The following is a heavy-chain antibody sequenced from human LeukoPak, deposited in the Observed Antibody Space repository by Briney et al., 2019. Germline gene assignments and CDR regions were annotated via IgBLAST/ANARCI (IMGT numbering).Heavy chain of an antibody. CDR1: GYTFTGYY. Sequence: ASVKVSCKASGYTFTGYYMHWVRQAPGQGLEWMGWINPNSGGTNYAQKFQGRVTMTRDTSISTAYMELSRLRSDDTAVYYCARGRSTYYYDSSGCYYFDYWGQGTLVTVSS. CDR2: INPNSGGT. D-gene: IGHD3-22*01. J-gene: IGHJ4*02. V-gene: IGHV1-2*02. CDR3: ARGRSTYYYDSSGCYYFDY.